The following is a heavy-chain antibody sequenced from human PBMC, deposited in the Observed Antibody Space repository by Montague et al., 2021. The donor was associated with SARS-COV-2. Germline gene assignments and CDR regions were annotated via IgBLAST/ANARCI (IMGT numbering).Heavy chain of an antibody. J-gene: IGHJ3*02. Sequence: SETLSLTCTVSGYSISTGYYWSWIRQPPGKGLEWIGYISDRGNNKYNTSLKSPVTISADTPKNQFSLRLSSVTAADTAVYYCARISRNSGFVGVFDIWGQGALVTLSS. V-gene: IGHV4-61*01. D-gene: IGHD3-22*01. CDR2: ISDRGNN. CDR1: GYSISTGYY. CDR3: ARISRNSGFVGVFDI.